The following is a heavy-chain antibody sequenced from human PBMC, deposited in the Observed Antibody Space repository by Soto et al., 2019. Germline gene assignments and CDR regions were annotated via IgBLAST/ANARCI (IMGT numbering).Heavy chain of an antibody. CDR1: GFTFSGYG. V-gene: IGHV3-30*18. D-gene: IGHD5-12*01. Sequence: GGSLRLSCAASGFTFSGYGMRWVRQAPGKGLEWVAVISYDGSNKYYADSVKGRFTISRDNSKNTLYLQMNSLRAEDTAVYYCAKSTSGYADRDYYYGMDVWGQGTTVTVSS. CDR2: ISYDGSNK. J-gene: IGHJ6*02. CDR3: AKSTSGYADRDYYYGMDV.